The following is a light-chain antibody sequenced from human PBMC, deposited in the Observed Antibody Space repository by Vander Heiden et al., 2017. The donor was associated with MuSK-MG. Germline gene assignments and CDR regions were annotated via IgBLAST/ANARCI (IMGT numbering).Light chain of an antibody. CDR3: QQRGNWPPLT. V-gene: IGKV3-11*01. J-gene: IGKJ4*01. Sequence: EIVLTQPPATLSLSPGDRATLSCRASQSVSSYLAWYQQKPGQAPRLLIYDACNRATGIPARFSGSESGTDFTLTISSLEPEDFAVYYCQQRGNWPPLTFGGGSKVEIK. CDR1: QSVSSY. CDR2: DAC.